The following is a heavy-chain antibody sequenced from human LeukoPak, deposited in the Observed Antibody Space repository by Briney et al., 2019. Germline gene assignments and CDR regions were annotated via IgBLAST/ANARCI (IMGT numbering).Heavy chain of an antibody. J-gene: IGHJ3*02. CDR3: ASVRIAVAVTVHDAFDI. CDR2: ISSSSSYI. V-gene: IGHV3-21*01. D-gene: IGHD6-19*01. Sequence: GSLRLSCAASGFTFSSYSMNWVRQAPGKGLEWVSSISSSSSYIYYADSVKGRFTISRDNAKNSLYLQMNSLRAEDTAVYYCASVRIAVAVTVHDAFDIWGQGTMVTVSS. CDR1: GFTFSSYS.